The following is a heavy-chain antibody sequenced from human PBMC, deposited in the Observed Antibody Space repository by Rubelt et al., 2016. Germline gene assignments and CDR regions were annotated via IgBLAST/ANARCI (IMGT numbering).Heavy chain of an antibody. CDR2: MSYDGTTK. CDR3: TSEVSRSAFVD. V-gene: IGHV3-30*19. J-gene: IGHJ4*02. Sequence: QVQLVESGGGVVQPGRSLRLSCAASGFTFSSYGMHWVRQAPGEGPEWVAVMSYDGTTKSYADSVKGRFTVSRDIFRNTLYLQMNILEPEEKAVYYCTSEVSRSAFVDWGQGTLVTVSS. CDR1: GFTFSSYG. D-gene: IGHD6-25*01.